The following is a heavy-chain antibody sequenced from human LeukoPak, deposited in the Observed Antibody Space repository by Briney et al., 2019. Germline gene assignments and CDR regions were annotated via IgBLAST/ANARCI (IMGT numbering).Heavy chain of an antibody. D-gene: IGHD4-11*01. J-gene: IGHJ6*02. CDR2: INHSGST. V-gene: IGHV4-34*01. Sequence: PSETLSLTCAVYGGSFSGYYWSWIRQPPGKGLEWIGEINHSGSTNYNPSLKSRVTISVDTSKNQFSLKLSSVTAADTAVYYCARLMTTVTPIYGMDVWGQGTTVTVSS. CDR1: GGSFSGYY. CDR3: ARLMTTVTPIYGMDV.